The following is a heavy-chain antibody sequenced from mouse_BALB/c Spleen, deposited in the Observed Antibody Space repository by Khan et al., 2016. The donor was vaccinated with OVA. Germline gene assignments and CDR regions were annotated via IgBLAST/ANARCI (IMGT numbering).Heavy chain of an antibody. CDR2: IYPGSGNT. CDR1: GYTFTDLY. D-gene: IGHD2-1*01. Sequence: VQLQESGPELVTPGASVKISCKASGYTFTDLYINWVKQKPGQGLEWLGWIYPGSGNTKYNEKFKGKATMTVDTSTSTAYMQLSSLTAEDTAVYCCTRSSFYPYYIDYWGQGTTLTVSS. J-gene: IGHJ2*01. CDR3: TRSSFYPYYIDY. V-gene: IGHV1-84*02.